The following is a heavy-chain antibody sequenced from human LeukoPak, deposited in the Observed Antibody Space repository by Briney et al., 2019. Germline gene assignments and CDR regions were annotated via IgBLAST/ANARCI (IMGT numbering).Heavy chain of an antibody. V-gene: IGHV4-4*09. CDR2: IYTSGST. CDR1: GGSISSYY. Sequence: SETLSLTCTVSGGSISSYYWSWIRQPPGKGLEWIGYIYTSGSTNYSPSLKSRVTISVDTSKNQFSLKLSSVTAADTAVYYCARHGIAAALDYRGQGTLVTVSS. D-gene: IGHD6-13*01. CDR3: ARHGIAAALDY. J-gene: IGHJ4*02.